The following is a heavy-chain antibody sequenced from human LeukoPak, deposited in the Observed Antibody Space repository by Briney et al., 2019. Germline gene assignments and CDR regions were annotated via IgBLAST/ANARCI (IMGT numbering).Heavy chain of an antibody. CDR1: GYTFTGYY. J-gene: IGHJ4*02. CDR2: INPNSGGT. V-gene: IGHV1-2*06. D-gene: IGHD1-26*01. Sequence: ASVKVSCKAYGYTFTGYYIHWVRQAPGQGLEWMGRINPNSGGTNYAQKFQGRVTMTRDTSISTAYIELSGLRSDDTAVYYCARGVRGSFQPLVYWGQGTLVTVSP. CDR3: ARGVRGSFQPLVY.